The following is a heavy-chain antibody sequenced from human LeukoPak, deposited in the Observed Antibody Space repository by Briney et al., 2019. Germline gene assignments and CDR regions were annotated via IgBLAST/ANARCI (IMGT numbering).Heavy chain of an antibody. CDR1: GYSFTSYW. Sequence: GESLKISCKGSGYSFTSYWISWVRQMPGKGLEWMGRIDPSDSYTNYSPSFQGHVTISADKSISTAYLQWSSLKASDTAMYYCARVDPKLWFGELTEYYLDYWGQGTLVTVSS. CDR3: ARVDPKLWFGELTEYYLDY. CDR2: IDPSDSYT. J-gene: IGHJ4*02. V-gene: IGHV5-10-1*01. D-gene: IGHD3-10*01.